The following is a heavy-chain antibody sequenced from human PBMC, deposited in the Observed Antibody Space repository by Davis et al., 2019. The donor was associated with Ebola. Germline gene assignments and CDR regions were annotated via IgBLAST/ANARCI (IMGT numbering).Heavy chain of an antibody. Sequence: ASVKVSCKASGGTFSSYAISWVRQAPGQRLEWMGWINAGNGNTKYSQKFQGRVTITRDTSASTAYMELSSLRSEDTAVYYCARAGAAPRDYWGQGTLVTVSS. J-gene: IGHJ4*02. CDR1: GGTFSSYA. D-gene: IGHD3-10*01. CDR3: ARAGAAPRDY. V-gene: IGHV1-3*01. CDR2: INAGNGNT.